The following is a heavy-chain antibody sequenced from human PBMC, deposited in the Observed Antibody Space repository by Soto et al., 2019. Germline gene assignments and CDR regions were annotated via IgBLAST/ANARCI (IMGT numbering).Heavy chain of an antibody. CDR1: GFTFSSYG. D-gene: IGHD1-26*01. Sequence: GGSLRLSCAASGFTFSSYGMHWVRQAPGKGLEWVAVIWYDGSNKYHADSVKGRFTISRDNSKNTLYLQMNSLRAEDTAVYYCARKTGDGAFDYWGQGTLVTVSS. CDR2: IWYDGSNK. J-gene: IGHJ4*02. CDR3: ARKTGDGAFDY. V-gene: IGHV3-33*01.